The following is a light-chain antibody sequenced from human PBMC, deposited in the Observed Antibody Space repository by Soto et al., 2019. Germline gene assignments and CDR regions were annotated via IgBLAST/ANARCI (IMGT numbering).Light chain of an antibody. CDR2: KAS. J-gene: IGKJ4*01. CDR1: QSISTW. V-gene: IGKV1-5*03. Sequence: DIQMTQSPSTLSASVGDRVTITCRASQSISTWLAWYQQKPGKAPKLLIYKASSLESGVSSRFSGSGSGTEFTLTISSLQHADFATYDCQQYNTYPLTFGGGTTVEIK. CDR3: QQYNTYPLT.